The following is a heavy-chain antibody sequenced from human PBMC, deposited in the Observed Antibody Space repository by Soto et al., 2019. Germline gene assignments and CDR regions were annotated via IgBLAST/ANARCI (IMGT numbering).Heavy chain of an antibody. CDR1: GFTFSSYG. J-gene: IGHJ4*02. CDR2: IWYDGSNK. CDR3: ARDWDGYNLGY. Sequence: PGGSLRLSCAASGFTFSSYGMHWVRQAPGKGLEWVAVIWYDGSNKYYADSVKGRFTISRDNSKNTLYLQMNSLRAEDTAVYYCARDWDGYNLGYWGQGTLVTVSS. V-gene: IGHV3-33*01. D-gene: IGHD5-12*01.